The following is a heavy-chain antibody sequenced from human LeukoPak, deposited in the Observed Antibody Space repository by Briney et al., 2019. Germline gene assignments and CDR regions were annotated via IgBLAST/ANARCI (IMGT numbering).Heavy chain of an antibody. CDR2: ISNDGSQK. CDR3: AKVHLYSFTPPLDY. D-gene: IGHD2-21*01. J-gene: IGHJ4*02. Sequence: PGGSLRLSCAASGFTFSTYWMHWVRQAPGKGLEWVALISNDGSQKYSADSVKGRFTISRDNSKNMVYLQMNRLRAEDTAVYYCAKVHLYSFTPPLDYWGQGTLVTVSS. CDR1: GFTFSTYW. V-gene: IGHV3-30*18.